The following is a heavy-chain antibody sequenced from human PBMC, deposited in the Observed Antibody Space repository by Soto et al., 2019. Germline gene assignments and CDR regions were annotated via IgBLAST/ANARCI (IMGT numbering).Heavy chain of an antibody. J-gene: IGHJ5*02. CDR1: GFTFSSYG. D-gene: IGHD6-19*01. V-gene: IGHV3-33*01. Sequence: LRLSCAASGFTFSSYGMHWVRQAPGKGLEWVAVIWYDGSNKYYADSVKGRFTISRDNSKNTLYLQMNSLRAEDTAVYHCARDGIAVAGPGGDWFDPWGQGTLVTVSS. CDR2: IWYDGSNK. CDR3: ARDGIAVAGPGGDWFDP.